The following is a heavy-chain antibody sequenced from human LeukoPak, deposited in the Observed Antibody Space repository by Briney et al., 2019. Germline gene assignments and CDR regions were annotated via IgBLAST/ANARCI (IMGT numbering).Heavy chain of an antibody. CDR1: GFTFSAYE. V-gene: IGHV3-48*03. CDR2: ISRSGSTI. J-gene: IGHJ3*02. D-gene: IGHD5-24*01. CDR3: ARDRDGYNSFDI. Sequence: GGSLRLSCAASGFTFSAYEMNWVRQAPGKGLEWVSYISRSGSTIYYADSVKGRFIISRDNAKNSLSLQMNSLRAEDTAVYYCARDRDGYNSFDIWGQGTMVTVSS.